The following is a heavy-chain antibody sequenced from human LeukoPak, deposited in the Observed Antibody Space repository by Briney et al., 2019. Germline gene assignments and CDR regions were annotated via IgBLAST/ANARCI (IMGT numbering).Heavy chain of an antibody. CDR2: INYSGST. J-gene: IGHJ4*02. CDR1: GDSISSYY. V-gene: IGHV4-59*01. D-gene: IGHD3-22*01. Sequence: SETLSLTCTVSGDSISSYYWSWIRQPPGKGLEWIGYINYSGSTYYNPSLKSRVTISVDTSKNQFFLKLSSVTAADTAVYYCAREGYDSSGYDYWGQGTLVTVSS. CDR3: AREGYDSSGYDY.